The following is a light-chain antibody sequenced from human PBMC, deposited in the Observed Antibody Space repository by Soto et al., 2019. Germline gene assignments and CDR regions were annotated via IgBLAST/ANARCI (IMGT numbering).Light chain of an antibody. CDR3: LQHDSYPWT. V-gene: IGKV1-5*01. CDR1: QTISNW. CDR2: DAS. J-gene: IGKJ1*01. Sequence: DIQMTQSPSTPSASVGDRVTISCRASQTISNWLAWYQQKPGKAPKLLIYDASSLESGVPSGFSGSGPGTEFTLTISSLQPEDFATYFCLQHDSYPWTFGQGTKVDTK.